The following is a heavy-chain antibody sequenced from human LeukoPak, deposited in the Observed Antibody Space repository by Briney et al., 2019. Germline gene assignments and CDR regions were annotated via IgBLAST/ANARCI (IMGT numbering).Heavy chain of an antibody. Sequence: GASVKVSCKVSGYTLTELTMHWVQQAPGKGLEWMGGFDPEDGETIYAQKFQGRVTMTEDTSTDTAYMELNSLRSDDTAVYYCATDPGEIVPAAKGPRGDYCYGMDVWGQGTTVTVSS. CDR2: FDPEDGET. V-gene: IGHV1-24*01. CDR1: GYTLTELT. J-gene: IGHJ6*02. D-gene: IGHD2-2*01. CDR3: ATDPGEIVPAAKGPRGDYCYGMDV.